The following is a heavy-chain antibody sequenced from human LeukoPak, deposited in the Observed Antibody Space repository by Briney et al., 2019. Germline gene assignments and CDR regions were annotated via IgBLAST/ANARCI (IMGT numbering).Heavy chain of an antibody. CDR1: GGTFSSYA. CDR2: IIPILGIA. V-gene: IGHV1-69*04. CDR3: ARVIVGATGCYFDY. J-gene: IGHJ4*02. D-gene: IGHD1-26*01. Sequence: SVKVSCKASGGTFSSYAISWVRQAPGQGLEWMGRIIPILGIANYAQKFQGRVTITADKSTSTAYMELSSLRSEDTAVYYCARVIVGATGCYFDYWGQGTLVTVSP.